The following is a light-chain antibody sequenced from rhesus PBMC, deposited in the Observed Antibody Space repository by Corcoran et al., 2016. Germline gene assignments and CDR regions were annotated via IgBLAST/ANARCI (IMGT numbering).Light chain of an antibody. V-gene: IGKV1-25*01. Sequence: DIQMTQSPSSVSASVGDRVTITCRASQGINSYLAWYQQKPGKAPKLLIYYAPTLQSGVPSRCSGSGSGTEFTLPISSLKPEDFAAYYCQQYNSLITFGGGTKVEIE. J-gene: IGKJ4*01. CDR1: QGINSY. CDR3: QQYNSLIT. CDR2: YAP.